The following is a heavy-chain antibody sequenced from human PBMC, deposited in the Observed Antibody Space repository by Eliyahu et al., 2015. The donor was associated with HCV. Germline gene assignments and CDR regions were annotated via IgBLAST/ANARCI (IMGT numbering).Heavy chain of an antibody. D-gene: IGHD3-10*02. Sequence: QLQLQESGPGLVKPSETLSLTCTVSGDSIGSNTYSWVWIRQPPGKGLEWIGACPFWWGPPYNQSLGSRVTISLDASKNQFSLKVNAVTAADTAVFYCGRYVTLLHAYDMWGQGTMVTVSS. V-gene: IGHV4-39*01. CDR3: GRYVTLLHAYDM. CDR1: GDSIGSNTYS. CDR2: PFWWGP. J-gene: IGHJ3*02.